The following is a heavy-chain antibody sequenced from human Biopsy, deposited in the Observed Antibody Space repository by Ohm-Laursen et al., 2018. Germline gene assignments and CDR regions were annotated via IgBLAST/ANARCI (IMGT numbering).Heavy chain of an antibody. D-gene: IGHD6-19*01. CDR2: IDYRGST. CDR1: SGSISSYC. Sequence: TLSLTCTVSSGSISSYCWSWIRQPPGKGLEWIGYIDYRGSTKYNPSLRSRVTMSIDTSRNQFSLKLSSVTAADTAVYYCATTTMDTSGWFGNYFDSWGQGTLVTVSA. CDR3: ATTTMDTSGWFGNYFDS. J-gene: IGHJ4*02. V-gene: IGHV4-59*08.